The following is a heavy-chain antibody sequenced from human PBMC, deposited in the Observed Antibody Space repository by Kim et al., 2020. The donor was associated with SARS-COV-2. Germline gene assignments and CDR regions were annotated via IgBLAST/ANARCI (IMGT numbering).Heavy chain of an antibody. V-gene: IGHV4-61*02. J-gene: IGHJ5*02. CDR3: ARDRGGNFLGVNWFDP. CDR2: IYTSGNT. Sequence: SETLSLTCTVSGDSISSDNYYWSWIRQPAGKGLEWIGRIYTSGNTNYNPSLKSRVTISVDTFKNQFSLKLSSVTAADTAVYYCARDRGGNFLGVNWFDPWGQGTLVTVSS. CDR1: GDSISSDNYY. D-gene: IGHD2-21*02.